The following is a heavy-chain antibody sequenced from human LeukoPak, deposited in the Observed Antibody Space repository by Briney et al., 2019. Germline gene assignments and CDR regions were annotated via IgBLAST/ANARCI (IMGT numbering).Heavy chain of an antibody. CDR3: AKRLGDPRAFDY. Sequence: PGGSLRLSCAASGFIFSSYSMNWVRQAPGKGLEWVSGISGTSGTINYAAPVKGRFTISRDNSKNTLYLQMNSLRVDDMAVYYCAKRLGDPRAFDYWGQGTLVTVSS. D-gene: IGHD2-21*02. V-gene: IGHV3-23*01. CDR1: GFIFSSYS. J-gene: IGHJ4*02. CDR2: ISGTSGTI.